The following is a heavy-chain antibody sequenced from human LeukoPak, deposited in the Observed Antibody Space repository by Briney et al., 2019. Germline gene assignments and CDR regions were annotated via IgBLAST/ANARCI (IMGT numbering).Heavy chain of an antibody. J-gene: IGHJ4*02. V-gene: IGHV3-7*01. CDR3: ARDFGYCSGGTCYTVLDY. CDR2: IKHDGSEK. Sequence: PGGSLRLSCAASGFTFKNFYMTWVRQAPGKGLEWVANIKHDGSEKYYADSVKGRLTISRDNAKDSLYLQMNSLRAEDTAVYYCARDFGYCSGGTCYTVLDYWGQGTLVTVSS. CDR1: GFTFKNFY. D-gene: IGHD2-15*01.